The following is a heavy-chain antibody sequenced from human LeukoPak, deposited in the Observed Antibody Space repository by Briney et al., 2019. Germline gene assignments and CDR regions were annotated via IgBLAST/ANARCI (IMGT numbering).Heavy chain of an antibody. CDR3: ARAFQAEVYGMDV. CDR1: GFTFGSYS. J-gene: IGHJ6*02. V-gene: IGHV3-21*01. CDR2: ISSSSSYI. Sequence: GGSLRLSCAASGFTFGSYSMNWVRQAPGKGLEWVSSISSSSSYIYYADSVKGRFTISRDNAKNSLYLQMNSLRAEDTAVYYCARAFQAEVYGMDVWGQGTTVTVSS.